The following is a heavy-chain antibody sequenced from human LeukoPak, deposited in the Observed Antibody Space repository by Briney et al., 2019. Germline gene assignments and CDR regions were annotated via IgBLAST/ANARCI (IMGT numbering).Heavy chain of an antibody. V-gene: IGHV4-59*01. CDR2: IYYSGST. CDR3: ARDRRYCSGGSCYSGYFDY. J-gene: IGHJ4*02. Sequence: KSSETLSLTCTVSGGSISSYYWSWIRQPPGKGLEWIGYIYYSGSTNYNPSLKSRVTISVDTSKNQFSLKLSSVTAADTAVYYCARDRRYCSGGSCYSGYFDYWGQGTLVTVSS. D-gene: IGHD2-15*01. CDR1: GGSISSYY.